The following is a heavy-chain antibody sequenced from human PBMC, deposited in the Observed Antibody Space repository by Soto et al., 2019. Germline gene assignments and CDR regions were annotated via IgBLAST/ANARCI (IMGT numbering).Heavy chain of an antibody. J-gene: IGHJ4*02. CDR3: ARDRGTGWYYFDY. Sequence: GGSLRLSXAASGFTFSTYWMHWVRQAPGKGLVWVSRINNDGSSTTYADSVKGRFTISRDNAKNTLYLQMNSLRAEDTAVYYCARDRGTGWYYFDYWGQGTLVTVSS. D-gene: IGHD6-19*01. V-gene: IGHV3-74*01. CDR2: INNDGSST. CDR1: GFTFSTYW.